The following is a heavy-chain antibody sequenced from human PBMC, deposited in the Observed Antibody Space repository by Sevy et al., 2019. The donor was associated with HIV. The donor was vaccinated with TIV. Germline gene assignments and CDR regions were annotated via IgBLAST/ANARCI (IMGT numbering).Heavy chain of an antibody. CDR2: ISTDSST. CDR1: GFSVSSSY. Sequence: GGSQRLSCAASGFSVSSSYVTWVRQAPGKGLEWVSVISTDSSTYYADSVKGRFTISRDSSKNTLSLQMNSLRGEDTAVYYCARASRVTLILIVRIGWHFDLWGRGTLVTVSS. V-gene: IGHV3-53*01. J-gene: IGHJ2*01. D-gene: IGHD3-22*01. CDR3: ARASRVTLILIVRIGWHFDL.